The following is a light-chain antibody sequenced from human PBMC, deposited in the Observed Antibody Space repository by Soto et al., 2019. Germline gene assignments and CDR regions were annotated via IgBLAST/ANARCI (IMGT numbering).Light chain of an antibody. CDR1: SSDVGGYDY. CDR2: DVY. CDR3: SSYTPTSTVV. Sequence: QSALTQPASVSGSPGQSITISCTGTSSDVGGYDYVSWFQQYPGKAPSLMLYDVYRRPSGVSYRFSGSKSGNTASLTISGLQAEDEADYYCSSYTPTSTVVFGGGTKVTLL. J-gene: IGLJ2*01. V-gene: IGLV2-14*01.